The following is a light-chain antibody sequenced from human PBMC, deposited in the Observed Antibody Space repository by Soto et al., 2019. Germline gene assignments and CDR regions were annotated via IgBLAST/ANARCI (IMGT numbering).Light chain of an antibody. J-gene: IGKJ5*01. Sequence: EIVLTQSPASLSLYPGERATLSCRDSQSVDSHLVWYQQKPGQAPRLLIFAASNRATGIPVRFSGSGSGTDFTLAINRLEPDDFAVYYCQQRSDWPITFGQGTRLEIK. CDR2: AAS. CDR3: QQRSDWPIT. V-gene: IGKV3-11*01. CDR1: QSVDSH.